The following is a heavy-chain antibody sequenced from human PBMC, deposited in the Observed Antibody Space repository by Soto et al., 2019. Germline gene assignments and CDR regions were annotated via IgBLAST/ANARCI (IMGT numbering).Heavy chain of an antibody. CDR1: GGSISSGGYY. V-gene: IGHV4-31*03. CDR2: IYYSGST. J-gene: IGHJ6*02. Sequence: QVQLQESGPGLVKPSQTLSLTCTVSGGSISSGGYYWSWIRQHPGKGLEWIGCIYYSGSTYYNPSLKSRVTISVDTSKNQFPLKLSSVTAADTAVYYCARGGRRSPGMDVWGQGTTVTVSS. CDR3: ARGGRRSPGMDV.